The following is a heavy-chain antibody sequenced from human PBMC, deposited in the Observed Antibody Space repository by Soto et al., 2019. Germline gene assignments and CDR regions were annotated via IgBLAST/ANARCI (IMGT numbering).Heavy chain of an antibody. CDR3: ARHLHSNSVHITPVSPDY. J-gene: IGHJ4*02. Sequence: GESLKISCRTFGYRFRSYLIGWVRQLPGKGLEWMGIIYPGDSETRYSPSFQGQVTISADKSINTAYLQWSSLKASDTAMYYCARHLHSNSVHITPVSPDYWGQGTLVTVS. D-gene: IGHD4-4*01. CDR1: GYRFRSYL. CDR2: IYPGDSET. V-gene: IGHV5-51*01.